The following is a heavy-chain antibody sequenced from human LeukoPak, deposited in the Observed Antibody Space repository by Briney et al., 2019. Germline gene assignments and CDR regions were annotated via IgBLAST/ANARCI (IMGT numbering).Heavy chain of an antibody. CDR3: AGVVAPHWYFDL. Sequence: SQTLSLTCTVSGGSISSGRYYWSWIRQPTGKGLEWIGRIYTSGTTNYNSSLRSRVTLSLDTSKNQFSLKLSSVAAADTAVYYCAGVVAPHWYFDLWGRGTLVTVSS. CDR1: GGSISSGRYY. D-gene: IGHD2-15*01. J-gene: IGHJ2*01. V-gene: IGHV4-61*02. CDR2: IYTSGTT.